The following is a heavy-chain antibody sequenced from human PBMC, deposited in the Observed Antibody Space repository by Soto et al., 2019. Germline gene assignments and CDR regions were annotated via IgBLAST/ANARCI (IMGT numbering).Heavy chain of an antibody. CDR3: ARIAAPGRGNYYYYGMDV. CDR1: GYTFTSYY. V-gene: IGHV1-46*01. Sequence: ASVKVSCKASGYTFTSYYMHWVRQAPGQGLEWMGIINPSGGSTSYAQKFQGRVTMTRDTSTSTVYMELSSLRSEDTAVYYCARIAAPGRGNYYYYGMDVWGQGTTVTVS. CDR2: INPSGGST. D-gene: IGHD6-13*01. J-gene: IGHJ6*02.